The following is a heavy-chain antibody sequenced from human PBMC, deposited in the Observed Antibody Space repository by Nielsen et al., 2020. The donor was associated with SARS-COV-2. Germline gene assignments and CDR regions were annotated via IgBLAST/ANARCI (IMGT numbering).Heavy chain of an antibody. CDR1: GFTFDDYA. Sequence: SLKISCATSGFTFDDYAMHWVRQAPGKGLEWVSGISWNSGSIGYADSVKGRFTISRDNAKNSLYLQMNSLRAEDTALYYCANMGLWFGGGMDVWGQGTTVTVSS. V-gene: IGHV3-9*01. CDR3: ANMGLWFGGGMDV. D-gene: IGHD3-10*01. J-gene: IGHJ6*02. CDR2: ISWNSGSI.